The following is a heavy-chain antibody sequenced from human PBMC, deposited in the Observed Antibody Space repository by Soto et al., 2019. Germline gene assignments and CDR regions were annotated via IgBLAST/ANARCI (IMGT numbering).Heavy chain of an antibody. CDR1: GFAFSNYV. CDR3: AKEESITAALDY. Sequence: EVQLLESGGGLVQPGGSLRLSCAASGFAFSNYVMNWVRQAPGKGLEWVSGITGSGSATFYADSVKGRLAISRDNSKNTLYLQMNSLRAEDTAVYFCAKEESITAALDYWGRGTLVTVSS. V-gene: IGHV3-23*01. CDR2: ITGSGSAT. J-gene: IGHJ4*02. D-gene: IGHD6-13*01.